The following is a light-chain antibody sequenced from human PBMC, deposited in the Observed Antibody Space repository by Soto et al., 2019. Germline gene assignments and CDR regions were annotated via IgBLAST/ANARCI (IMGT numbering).Light chain of an antibody. V-gene: IGLV2-14*01. J-gene: IGLJ1*01. CDR2: EVT. CDR1: SSDVGGYNY. CDR3: CSYTSSTSLDV. Sequence: QSVLTQPASVSGSPGQSITISCTGTSSDVGGYNYVSRYQQPPGKAPKLMIYEVTNRPSGVSIRFSGSKSGNTASLTISGLQAEDEADYYCCSYTSSTSLDVFGTGTKGTVL.